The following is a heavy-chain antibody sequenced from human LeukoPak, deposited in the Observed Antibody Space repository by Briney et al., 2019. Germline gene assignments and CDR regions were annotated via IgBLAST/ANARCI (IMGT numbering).Heavy chain of an antibody. CDR2: ISGSGGST. CDR3: AKLELSYCSGGNCYFDY. CDR1: GFTFSSYA. V-gene: IGHV3-23*01. J-gene: IGHJ4*02. D-gene: IGHD2-15*01. Sequence: GGSLRLSCAASGFTFSSYAMSWVRQAPGKGLEWVSVISGSGGSTYYADAVKGRFTISRDNSKNTLYLQMNSLRAEDTAVYYCAKLELSYCSGGNCYFDYWGQGTLVTVSS.